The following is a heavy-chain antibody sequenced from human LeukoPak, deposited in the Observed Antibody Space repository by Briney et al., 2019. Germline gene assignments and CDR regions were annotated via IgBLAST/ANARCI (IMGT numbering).Heavy chain of an antibody. CDR1: GGSFSGYY. J-gene: IGHJ4*02. CDR3: ARSKRHDFWSGYPLFDY. D-gene: IGHD3-3*01. CDR2: INHSEST. V-gene: IGHV4-34*01. Sequence: SETLSLTRAVYGGSFSGYYWSWIRQPPGKGLEWIGEINHSESTNYNPSLKSRVTISVDTSKNQFSLKLSSVTAADTAVYYCARSKRHDFWSGYPLFDYWGQGTLVTVSS.